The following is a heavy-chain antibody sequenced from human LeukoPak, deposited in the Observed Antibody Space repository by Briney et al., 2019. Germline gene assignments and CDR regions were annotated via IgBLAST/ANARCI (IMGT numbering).Heavy chain of an antibody. CDR3: ARNPLVVVPAVSVGDGFDI. V-gene: IGHV5-51*01. D-gene: IGHD2-2*01. CDR1: GYSFTTYW. Sequence: GESLKISCKGSGYSFTTYWIGWVRQMPGKGLEWMGIIHPGDSDTRYSPSFQGQVTISADKSISTAYLQWSSLKASDTAMYYCARNPLVVVPAVSVGDGFDIWGQGTMVTVSS. CDR2: IHPGDSDT. J-gene: IGHJ3*02.